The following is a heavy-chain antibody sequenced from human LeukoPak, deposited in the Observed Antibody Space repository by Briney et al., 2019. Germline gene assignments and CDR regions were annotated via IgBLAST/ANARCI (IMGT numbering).Heavy chain of an antibody. J-gene: IGHJ4*02. D-gene: IGHD4-17*01. V-gene: IGHV3-64D*09. CDR2: ISSNGGST. CDR1: GFTLSSFA. CDR3: VSLPRTTVTTSGDY. Sequence: PGGSLRLSCSASGFTLSSFAIHWVRQAPGKGLEYVSAISSNGGSTYYADSVKGRFTISRDNSKNTLYLQMSSLRPEDTAVYYCVSLPRTTVTTSGDYWGQGTLVTVSS.